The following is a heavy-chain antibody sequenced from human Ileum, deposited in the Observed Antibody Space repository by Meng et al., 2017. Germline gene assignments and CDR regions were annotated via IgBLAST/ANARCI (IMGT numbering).Heavy chain of an antibody. CDR3: ASVELSTVTRLDS. Sequence: QVQLQQWGAGLFKPSETLSLTCAVYRGSFSGSYWTWIRQPPGKGLEWIGEINPRGRTVYNPSLKSQVTISIDTSKNQFSLKLTSVTAADTAVYFCASVELSTVTRLDSWGPGTLVTVSS. CDR2: INPRGRT. D-gene: IGHD4-17*01. CDR1: RGSFSGSY. V-gene: IGHV4-34*01. J-gene: IGHJ4*02.